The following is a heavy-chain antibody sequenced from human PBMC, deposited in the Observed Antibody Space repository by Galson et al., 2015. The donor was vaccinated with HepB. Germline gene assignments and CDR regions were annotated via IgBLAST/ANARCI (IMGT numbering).Heavy chain of an antibody. CDR3: TRGGNCDGSACHNPGDY. V-gene: IGHV3-74*01. D-gene: IGHD2-21*01. Sequence: SLRLSCAASGFTFSSDWMHWVRQVPGKGLVWVSRISGDGTSLTYADSVKGRFIISRDNAKNTLYLQINNLRAEDAAVYYCTRGGNCDGSACHNPGDYCGQGTLVTVSS. CDR1: GFTFSSDW. J-gene: IGHJ4*02. CDR2: ISGDGTSL.